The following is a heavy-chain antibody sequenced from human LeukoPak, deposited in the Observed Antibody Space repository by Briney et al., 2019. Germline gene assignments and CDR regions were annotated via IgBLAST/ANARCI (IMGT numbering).Heavy chain of an antibody. V-gene: IGHV3-21*01. CDR2: ISSSSSYI. D-gene: IGHD2-21*01. Sequence: PGGSLRLSCAASGFTFSSYSMNWVRQAPAKGLEWASSISSSSSYIYYADSVKGRFTISRDNAKNSLYLQMNSLRAEDTAVYYCARDRRLYVGGDSCYSDYWGQGTLVTVSS. J-gene: IGHJ4*02. CDR1: GFTFSSYS. CDR3: ARDRRLYVGGDSCYSDY.